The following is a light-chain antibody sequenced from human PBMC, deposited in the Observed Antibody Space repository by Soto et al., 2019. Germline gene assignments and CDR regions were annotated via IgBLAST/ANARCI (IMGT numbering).Light chain of an antibody. CDR3: QHYKTWPLA. CDR2: DAY. CDR1: QGVGST. V-gene: IGKV3-15*01. Sequence: ETVMTPYPATLSVTPGERVPLSCRASQGVGSTLAWYRQQPGQAPRLLIYDAYIRATGVPARFSGSGSGTEFTLTISSLQSEDFAVYYCQHYKTWPLAFGGGTKVDI. J-gene: IGKJ4*01.